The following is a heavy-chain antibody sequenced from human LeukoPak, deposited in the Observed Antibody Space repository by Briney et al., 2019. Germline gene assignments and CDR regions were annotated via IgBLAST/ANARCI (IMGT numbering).Heavy chain of an antibody. CDR3: ARLRWIGYYLDHYYYGMDV. V-gene: IGHV4-39*01. CDR1: GGSISSSSYY. J-gene: IGHJ6*02. CDR2: IYYSGST. D-gene: IGHD3-3*01. Sequence: PSETLSLTCTVSGGSISSSSYYWGWIRQPPGKGLEWIGSIYYSGSTYYNPSLKSRVTISVDTSKNQFSLKLSSVTAADTAVYYCARLRWIGYYLDHYYYGMDVWGQGTTVTVSS.